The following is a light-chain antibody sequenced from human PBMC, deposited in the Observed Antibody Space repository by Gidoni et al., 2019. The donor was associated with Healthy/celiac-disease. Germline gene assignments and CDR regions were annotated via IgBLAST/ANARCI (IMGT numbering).Light chain of an antibody. CDR2: AAS. J-gene: IGKJ4*01. V-gene: IGKV1-27*01. CDR3: QKYNSAPRLT. CDR1: QGISNY. Sequence: DIQLTQSPSSLSASVGDRVTITCRASQGISNYLAWYQQKPGKVPKLLIYAASTLQSGVPSRFSGSGSGTNFTLTISSLQPEDVATYYCQKYNSAPRLTFGGGTKVEIK.